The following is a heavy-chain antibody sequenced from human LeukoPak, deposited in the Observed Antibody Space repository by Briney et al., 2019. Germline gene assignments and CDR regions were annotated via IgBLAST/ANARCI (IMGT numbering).Heavy chain of an antibody. CDR3: ARHRDSSGWYDFDY. J-gene: IGHJ4*02. D-gene: IGHD6-19*01. CDR1: GGSISSDY. Sequence: SETLSLTCTVSGGSISSDYWNWIRQPPGKGLEWIGYIYYSGSTNYNPSLKSRVSISVDTSKDQFSLKLSSVTAADTAVYYCARHRDSSGWYDFDYWGQGTLVTVSS. CDR2: IYYSGST. V-gene: IGHV4-59*08.